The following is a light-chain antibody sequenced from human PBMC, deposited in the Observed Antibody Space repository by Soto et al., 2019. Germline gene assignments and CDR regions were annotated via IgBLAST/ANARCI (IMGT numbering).Light chain of an antibody. CDR2: GAS. CDR3: QQYGSFPT. J-gene: IGKJ1*01. CDR1: QSVSSNY. Sequence: EIVLTHSPGTLSLSPWERAALSCRASQSVSSNYLAWYQQEPGQPPRLLIYGASRRATGIPDRFSGSGSGTDFTLTISRLQPEDFAVYYCQQYGSFPTFGLGTKVDIK. V-gene: IGKV3-20*01.